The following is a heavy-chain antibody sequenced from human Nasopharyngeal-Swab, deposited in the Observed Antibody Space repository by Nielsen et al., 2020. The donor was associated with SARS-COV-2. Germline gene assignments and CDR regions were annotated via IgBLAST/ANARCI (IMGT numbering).Heavy chain of an antibody. CDR3: ARPYRYCSGGSCHSGGAFDI. D-gene: IGHD2-15*01. CDR2: INHSGST. Sequence: WIRQPPGKGLEWIGEINHSGSTNYNPSLKSRVTMSVDTSKNQFSLKLSSVTAADTAVYYCARPYRYCSGGSCHSGGAFDIWGQGTMVTVSS. V-gene: IGHV4-34*01. J-gene: IGHJ3*02.